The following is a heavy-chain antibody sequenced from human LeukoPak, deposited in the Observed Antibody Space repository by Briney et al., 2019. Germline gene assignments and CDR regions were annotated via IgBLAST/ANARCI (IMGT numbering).Heavy chain of an antibody. V-gene: IGHV3-23*01. J-gene: IGHJ4*02. D-gene: IGHD6-19*01. CDR2: ISGSGGST. Sequence: QAGGSLRLSCAASGFTFSSYAMSWVRQAPGKGLEWVSAISGSGGSTYYADSVKGRFTISRDNSKNTLYLQMNSLRADDTAVYYCAKDQSSGWPHYFGYWGQGTLVTVSS. CDR1: GFTFSSYA. CDR3: AKDQSSGWPHYFGY.